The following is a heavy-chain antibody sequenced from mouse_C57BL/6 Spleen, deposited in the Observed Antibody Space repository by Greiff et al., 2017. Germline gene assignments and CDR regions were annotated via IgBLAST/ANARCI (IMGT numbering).Heavy chain of an antibody. V-gene: IGHV6-3*01. Sequence: EVKVEEPGGGLVQPGGSMKLSCVASGFTFSNYWMNWVRQSPEKGLEWVAQIRLKSDNYATHYAESVKGRFTISRDDSKCSVYLKMNNLSAEDTGIYYCTGFDWEGNYYAMDYWGQGTSVTVSS. D-gene: IGHD4-1*01. CDR3: TGFDWEGNYYAMDY. J-gene: IGHJ4*01. CDR1: GFTFSNYW. CDR2: IRLKSDNYAT.